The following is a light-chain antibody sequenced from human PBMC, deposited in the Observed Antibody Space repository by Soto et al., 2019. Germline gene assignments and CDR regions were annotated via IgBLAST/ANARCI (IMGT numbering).Light chain of an antibody. J-gene: IGKJ4*01. CDR2: GVS. Sequence: DVRMTQSPSSLSASVGATITITCRASRTINTDLTWFQQKPGEPPRLLIYGVSTLHVGVPSGFSASGSGADFTRTISGLQPEDLASYHCQQTYSDISFGGGTKV. CDR3: QQTYSDIS. V-gene: IGKV1-39*01. CDR1: RTINTD.